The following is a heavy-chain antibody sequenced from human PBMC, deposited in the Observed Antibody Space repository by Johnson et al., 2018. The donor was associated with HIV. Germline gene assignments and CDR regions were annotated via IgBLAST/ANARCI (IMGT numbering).Heavy chain of an antibody. CDR2: IWYDGSNK. CDR1: GFTFSSYA. J-gene: IGHJ3*02. V-gene: IGHV3-30*04. Sequence: QMQLVESGGGVVQPGRSLRLSCAASGFTFSSYAMHWVRQAPGKGLEWVAVIWYDGSNKNYSDSVKGRFTISRDNSKNTLYLQMNSLRDEDTALYYCAKDRSGGALGAFDIWGHGTMVTVSS. D-gene: IGHD2-15*01. CDR3: AKDRSGGALGAFDI.